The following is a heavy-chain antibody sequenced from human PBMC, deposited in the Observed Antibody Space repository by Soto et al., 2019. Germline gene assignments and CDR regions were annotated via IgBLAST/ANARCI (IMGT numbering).Heavy chain of an antibody. J-gene: IGHJ4*02. Sequence: QVQLVQSGAEVQKPGSSVKVSCRAARGSFSASGFSWVRQAPGQGLEWVGGFIPIFGTANYAPKFQDRVTMTADESTSTVYMALSSLKSEDTAMYYCVRSGYSYGPNIDWGQGTLVTVSS. V-gene: IGHV1-69*01. D-gene: IGHD5-18*01. CDR3: VRSGYSYGPNID. CDR2: FIPIFGTA. CDR1: RGSFSASG.